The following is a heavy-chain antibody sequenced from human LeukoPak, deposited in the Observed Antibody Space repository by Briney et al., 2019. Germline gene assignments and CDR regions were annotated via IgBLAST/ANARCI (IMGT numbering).Heavy chain of an antibody. J-gene: IGHJ4*02. Sequence: GGSLRLSCAASGFTFSDYYMSWIRQAPGKGLEWVSYISSSGSTIYYADSVKGRFTISRDNAKNSLYLQMNSLRAEDTAVYYCAKDPWGSSSWYKGGAYWGQGTLVTVSS. V-gene: IGHV3-11*01. D-gene: IGHD6-13*01. CDR1: GFTFSDYY. CDR3: AKDPWGSSSWYKGGAY. CDR2: ISSSGSTI.